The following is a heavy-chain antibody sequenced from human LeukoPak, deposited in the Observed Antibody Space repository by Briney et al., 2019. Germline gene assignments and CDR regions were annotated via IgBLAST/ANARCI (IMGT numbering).Heavy chain of an antibody. CDR3: ATYSSLNRREFQY. Sequence: PGGSLRLSCAASGFTFSSYAMGWVRQAPGKGLQWVANIKTDGSEKYYVDSAKGRFTISRDNAKNSLYLQMNSLRAEDTAVYYCATYSSLNRREFQYWGQGTLLTVSS. V-gene: IGHV3-7*01. CDR2: IKTDGSEK. CDR1: GFTFSSYA. J-gene: IGHJ1*01. D-gene: IGHD3-22*01.